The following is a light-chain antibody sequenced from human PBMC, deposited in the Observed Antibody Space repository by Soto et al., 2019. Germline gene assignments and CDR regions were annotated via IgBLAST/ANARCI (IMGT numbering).Light chain of an antibody. Sequence: EIVMTQSPATLSVSPGETATLSCRASQSISNNLAWYQQKPGQAPRLLIYGASTRATGFPGRFSGSGSGLEFTLTISSLQSEDFAFYYCQQYNGWPKTFGQGTKVEIK. J-gene: IGKJ1*01. CDR3: QQYNGWPKT. CDR1: QSISNN. V-gene: IGKV3-15*01. CDR2: GAS.